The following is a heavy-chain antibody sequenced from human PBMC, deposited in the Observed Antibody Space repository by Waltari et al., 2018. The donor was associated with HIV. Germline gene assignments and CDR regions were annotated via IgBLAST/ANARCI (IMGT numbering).Heavy chain of an antibody. Sequence: QVQLQQWGAGLLKPSETLSLTSAVAGGSFRGYYWSWIRQPPGKGLYLIGEINHSGSTNYNPSLKSRVTISVDTSKNQFSLKLSSVTAADTAVYYCARGRGSYIPWGQGTLVTVSS. CDR2: INHSGST. CDR3: ARGRGSYIP. J-gene: IGHJ5*02. D-gene: IGHD1-26*01. CDR1: GGSFRGYY. V-gene: IGHV4-34*01.